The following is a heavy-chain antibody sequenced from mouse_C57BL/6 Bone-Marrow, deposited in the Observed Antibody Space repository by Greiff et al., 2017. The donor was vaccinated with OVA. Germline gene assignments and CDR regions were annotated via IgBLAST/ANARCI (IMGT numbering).Heavy chain of an antibody. Sequence: QVQLQQPGAELVKPGASVKLSCKASGYTFTSYWMHWVKQRPGQGLEWIGMIHPNSGSTNYNEKFKSKATLTVDKSSSTAYMQLSSLTSEDSAVYYCARGSPSYYKGFAYWGQGTLVTVSA. V-gene: IGHV1-64*01. J-gene: IGHJ3*01. CDR3: ARGSPSYYKGFAY. CDR2: IHPNSGST. D-gene: IGHD2-12*01. CDR1: GYTFTSYW.